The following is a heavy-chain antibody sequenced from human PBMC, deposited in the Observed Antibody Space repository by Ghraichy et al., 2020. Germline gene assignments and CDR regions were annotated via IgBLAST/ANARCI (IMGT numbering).Heavy chain of an antibody. V-gene: IGHV3-23*01. CDR1: GFTFSNYA. Sequence: GGSLRLSCAASGFTFSNYAMSWLRQPPGKGLEWVSAIRGSGVNTYYADSVKGRFTVSRDNSKNSLYLQMNSLRAEDTAVYYCAKEMDTRGWYSADYWGHGTLVIVSS. J-gene: IGHJ4*01. D-gene: IGHD6-19*01. CDR2: IRGSGVNT. CDR3: AKEMDTRGWYSADY.